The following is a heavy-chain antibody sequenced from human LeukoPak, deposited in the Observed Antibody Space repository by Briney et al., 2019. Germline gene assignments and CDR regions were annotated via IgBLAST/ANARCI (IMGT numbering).Heavy chain of an antibody. CDR1: GFTFSNYW. D-gene: IGHD6-13*01. CDR3: ARPPAGYSSSWYPYYLNY. J-gene: IGHJ4*02. Sequence: PGGSLRLSCEASGFTFSNYWMHWVRQAPGKGPVWVSRVNTDGTSITYADFVEGRFTISRDNAKNSLYLQMNSLRGDDTAVYYCARPPAGYSSSWYPYYLNYWGQGTLVTVSS. V-gene: IGHV3-74*01. CDR2: VNTDGTSI.